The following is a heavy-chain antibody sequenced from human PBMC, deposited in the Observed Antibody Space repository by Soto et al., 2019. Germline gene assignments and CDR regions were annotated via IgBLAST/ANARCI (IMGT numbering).Heavy chain of an antibody. V-gene: IGHV3-30-3*01. D-gene: IGHD3-16*02. Sequence: QVQLVESGGGVVQPGRSLRLSCAASGFTFGTYAMHWVRQAPGKGLEWVAGISYDGNNKYHADFVKGRFTISRDNSKDTLFLQMNSLRDEDTAVYYCARAERGYNFDYWGQGTLVTVSS. J-gene: IGHJ4*02. CDR2: ISYDGNNK. CDR1: GFTFGTYA. CDR3: ARAERGYNFDY.